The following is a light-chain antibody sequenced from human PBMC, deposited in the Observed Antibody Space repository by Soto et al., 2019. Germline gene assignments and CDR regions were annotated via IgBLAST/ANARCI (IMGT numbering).Light chain of an antibody. J-gene: IGKJ1*01. V-gene: IGKV1-33*01. CDR1: QDISNY. CDR2: DAS. Sequence: DIQITHSPSSLSASVVDRVTITFQASQDISNYLNWYQQKPGKAPKLLIYDASNLETGVPSRFSGSGSGTDFTLTISCLQPEDFATYYCQKYYSFPWKFGQGTKVDIK. CDR3: QKYYSFPWK.